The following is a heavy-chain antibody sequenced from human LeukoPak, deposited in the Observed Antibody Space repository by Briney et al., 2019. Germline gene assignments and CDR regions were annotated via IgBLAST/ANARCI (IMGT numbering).Heavy chain of an antibody. J-gene: IGHJ6*02. CDR2: FDPEYAET. Sequence: ASVKVSCKLSGYALTELSMHWVRQAPGKGLEWMGGFDPEYAETIYAPRFQGRVTMTEDTSTDTAYMELSSLRSEDTAVYYCARGDLSYYYGMDVWGQGTTVTVSS. CDR3: ARGDLSYYYGMDV. CDR1: GYALTELS. V-gene: IGHV1-24*01.